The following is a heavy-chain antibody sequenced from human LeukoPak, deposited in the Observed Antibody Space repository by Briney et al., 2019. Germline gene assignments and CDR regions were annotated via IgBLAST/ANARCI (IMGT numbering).Heavy chain of an antibody. Sequence: KTSETLSLTCTVSGVSVSSFYWTWIRQPAGKGLEWIGRIYATGNTNFNPSLKSRVTMSIDTSKNQFSLKLSSVTAADTAVYYCARDDYDDSTRGLDYWGQGTLVTVFS. V-gene: IGHV4-4*07. CDR1: GVSVSSFY. CDR3: ARDDYDDSTRGLDY. J-gene: IGHJ4*02. CDR2: IYATGNT. D-gene: IGHD4-17*01.